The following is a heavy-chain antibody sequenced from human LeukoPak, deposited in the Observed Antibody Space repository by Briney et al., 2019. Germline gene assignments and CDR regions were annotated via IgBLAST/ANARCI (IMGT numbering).Heavy chain of an antibody. Sequence: GGSLRLSCAVSGFTVSSNYMNWVRQAPGKGLEWVSFIYSGGNTYYADSVKGRFTISGDNSKNTLYLQMNSLRVEDTAVYYCARDRLGGDGFDIWGQGTMVIVSS. CDR1: GFTVSSNY. J-gene: IGHJ3*02. CDR3: ARDRLGGDGFDI. V-gene: IGHV3-53*01. D-gene: IGHD3-16*01. CDR2: IYSGGNT.